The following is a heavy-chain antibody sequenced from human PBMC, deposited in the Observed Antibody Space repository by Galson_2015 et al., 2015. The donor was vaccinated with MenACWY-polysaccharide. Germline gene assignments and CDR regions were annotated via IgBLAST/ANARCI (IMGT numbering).Heavy chain of an antibody. D-gene: IGHD5-24*01. CDR3: ATGPAGHGGHDH. Sequence: SCKASGYSFSGHELSWMRQAPGQGLEWMGRISGYNGDTKYAQNFQGRLTMTTDSSTSTLDMELKSLLFDDTAVYYCATGPAGHGGHDHRGQGTLVTVSS. CDR2: ISGYNGDT. J-gene: IGHJ5*02. CDR1: GYSFSGHE. V-gene: IGHV1-18*01.